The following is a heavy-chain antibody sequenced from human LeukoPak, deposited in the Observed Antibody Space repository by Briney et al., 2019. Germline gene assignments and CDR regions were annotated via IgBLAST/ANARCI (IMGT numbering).Heavy chain of an antibody. CDR3: ARGVRVVVPANYYYGMDV. D-gene: IGHD2-2*01. CDR1: GGSFSGYH. Sequence: SETLSLTCAVYGGSFSGYHWSWIRQPPGKGLEWIGEINHSGSTNYNPSLKSRVTISVDTSKNQFSLKLSSVTAADTAVYYCARGVRVVVPANYYYGMDVWGQGTTVTVSS. V-gene: IGHV4-34*01. J-gene: IGHJ6*02. CDR2: INHSGST.